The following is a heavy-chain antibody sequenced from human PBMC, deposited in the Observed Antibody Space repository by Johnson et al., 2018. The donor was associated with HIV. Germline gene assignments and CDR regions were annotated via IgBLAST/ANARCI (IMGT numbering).Heavy chain of an antibody. CDR3: TTPLLVGANRPSEEGYNDAFDI. V-gene: IGHV3-15*06. CDR2: INSDGSRT. D-gene: IGHD1-26*01. Sequence: EVQLVESGGGLVKPGGSLRLSCAASGFTFNNAWMNWVRQAPGKGLVWVARINSDGSRTNYADSVKGRFTISRDDSKNTLYLQMNSLKTEDTAVYYCTTPLLVGANRPSEEGYNDAFDIWGQGTMVTVSS. J-gene: IGHJ3*02. CDR1: GFTFNNAW.